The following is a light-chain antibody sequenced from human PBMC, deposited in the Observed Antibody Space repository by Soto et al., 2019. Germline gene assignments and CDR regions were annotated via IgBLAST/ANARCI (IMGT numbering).Light chain of an antibody. J-gene: IGLJ3*02. Sequence: QAVVTQEPSLTVSPGGTVTLTCASSTGAVTTGYFPNWFQQKPGQAPRALIYSTSNQHSWTPARFSGSLLGDKAALTLSGVQPADEADYYCQVYDKGVWVFGGGTQLTVL. CDR2: STS. CDR1: TGAVTTGYF. V-gene: IGLV7-43*01. CDR3: QVYDKGVWV.